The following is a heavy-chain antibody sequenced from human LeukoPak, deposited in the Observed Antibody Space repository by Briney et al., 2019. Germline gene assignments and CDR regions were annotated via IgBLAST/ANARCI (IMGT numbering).Heavy chain of an antibody. V-gene: IGHV3-7*01. CDR1: GFTFSTYW. CDR2: IKQDGSEK. D-gene: IGHD4/OR15-4a*01. CDR3: ARRAGAYSHPYDY. Sequence: GGSLRLSCAASGFTFSTYWMSWVRQAPGKGLEWVANIKQDGSEKYYVDSVKGRFTISRDNAKNSLYLQMNSLRAEDTAAYYCARRAGAYSHPYDYWGQGTLVTVSS. J-gene: IGHJ4*02.